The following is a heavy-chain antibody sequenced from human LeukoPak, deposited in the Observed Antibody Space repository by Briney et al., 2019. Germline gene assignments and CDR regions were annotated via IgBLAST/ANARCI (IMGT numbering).Heavy chain of an antibody. V-gene: IGHV4-34*01. CDR3: ARHENIVVVPIASAFDI. CDR2: INHSGST. D-gene: IGHD3-22*01. Sequence: SETLSLTCAVYGGSFSGYYWSWIRQPPGKGLEWIGEINHSGSTNYNPSLKSRVTISVDTSKNQYSLKLSSVTAADTAVYYCARHENIVVVPIASAFDIWGQGTMVTVSS. J-gene: IGHJ3*02. CDR1: GGSFSGYY.